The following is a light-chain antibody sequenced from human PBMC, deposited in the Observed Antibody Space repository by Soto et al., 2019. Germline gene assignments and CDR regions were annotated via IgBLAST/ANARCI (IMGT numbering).Light chain of an antibody. Sequence: DIQMTQSPSSVSASVVDRVTITFRASQVISSWLAWYQQKPGKAPKLLIYAASSLQSGVPSRFSGSGSGTDFTLTISSLQPEDFATYYCQQSYSTLWTFGQGTKVDIK. CDR3: QQSYSTLWT. CDR2: AAS. V-gene: IGKV1-12*01. CDR1: QVISSW. J-gene: IGKJ1*01.